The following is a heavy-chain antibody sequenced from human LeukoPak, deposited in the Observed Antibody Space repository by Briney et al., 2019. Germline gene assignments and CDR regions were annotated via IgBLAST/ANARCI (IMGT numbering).Heavy chain of an antibody. V-gene: IGHV3-48*04. J-gene: IGHJ4*02. Sequence: GGSLRLSCAASGFTFSSYSMNWVRQAPGKGLEWVSYISSSSSTIYYADSVKGRFTISRDNAKNSLYLQMNSLRAEDTAVYYCAKGGIQLWISEFDYWGQGTLVTVSS. D-gene: IGHD5-18*01. CDR3: AKGGIQLWISEFDY. CDR2: ISSSSSTI. CDR1: GFTFSSYS.